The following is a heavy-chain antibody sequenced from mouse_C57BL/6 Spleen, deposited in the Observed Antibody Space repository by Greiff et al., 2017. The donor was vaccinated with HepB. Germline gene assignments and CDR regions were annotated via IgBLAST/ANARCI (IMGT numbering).Heavy chain of an antibody. J-gene: IGHJ3*01. CDR3: TRSDYSEPWFAY. CDR1: GYTFTSYW. D-gene: IGHD2-4*01. V-gene: IGHV1-5*01. CDR2: IYPGNSDT. Sequence: EVQVVESGTVLARPGASVKMSCKTSGYTFTSYWMHWVKQRPGQGLEWIGAIYPGNSDTSYNQKFKGKAKLTAVTSASTAYMELSSLTNEDSAVYYCTRSDYSEPWFAYWGQGTLVTVSA.